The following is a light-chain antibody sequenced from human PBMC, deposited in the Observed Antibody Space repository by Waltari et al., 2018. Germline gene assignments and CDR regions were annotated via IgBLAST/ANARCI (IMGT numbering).Light chain of an antibody. CDR2: EAS. CDR1: ESVSNS. V-gene: IGKV3-11*01. J-gene: IGKJ4*01. Sequence: VVTQSPATLSLSPGARATLSCTASESVSNSLAWYQQKPGQGPRLLIYEASNTATGIPARFSGSGSGTDFTLTINNVEPEDFALYFCQQRFSWPPTFGGGTKVDI. CDR3: QQRFSWPPT.